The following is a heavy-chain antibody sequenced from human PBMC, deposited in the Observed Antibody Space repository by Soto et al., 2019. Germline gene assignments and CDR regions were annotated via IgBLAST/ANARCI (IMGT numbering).Heavy chain of an antibody. CDR1: GFTFDDYA. D-gene: IGHD3-3*01. J-gene: IGHJ6*02. CDR2: ISWNSGSI. Sequence: EVQLVESGGGLVQPGRSLRLSCAASGFTFDDYAMHWVRQAPGKGLEWVSGISWNSGSIGYADSVKGRFTISRDNAKNSLYLQMNSLRAEDTALYYCAKDMYYDFWSGYYIVRPHPYGMDVWGQGTTVTVSS. V-gene: IGHV3-9*01. CDR3: AKDMYYDFWSGYYIVRPHPYGMDV.